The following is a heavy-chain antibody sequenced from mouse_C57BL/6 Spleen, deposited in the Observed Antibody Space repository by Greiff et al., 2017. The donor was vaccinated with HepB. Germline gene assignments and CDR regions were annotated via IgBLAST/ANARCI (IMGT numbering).Heavy chain of an antibody. J-gene: IGHJ3*01. CDR3: ARDDYDEGIAY. V-gene: IGHV1-7*01. CDR2: INPSSGYT. Sequence: QVQLQQSGAELAKPGASVKMSCKASGYTFTSYWMHWVKQRPGQGLEWIGYINPSSGYTNYNQKFKDKATLTADKSSSTAYMQLSSLTYEDSAVYYCARDDYDEGIAYWGQGTLVTVSA. CDR1: GYTFTSYW. D-gene: IGHD2-4*01.